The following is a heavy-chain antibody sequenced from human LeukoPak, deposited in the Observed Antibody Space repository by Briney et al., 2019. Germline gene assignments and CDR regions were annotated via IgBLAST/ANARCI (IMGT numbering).Heavy chain of an antibody. CDR2: INPNSGGT. CDR1: GYTFTGYN. V-gene: IGHV1-2*04. Sequence: ASVKVSCKASGYTFTGYNIHWVRQAPGQGLEWMGWINPNSGGTNYAQKFQGWVTMTRDTSISTAYMELSRLRSDDTAVYYCARDNCTNGVCYGGDCWGQGTLDTVSS. CDR3: ARDNCTNGVCYGGDC. D-gene: IGHD2-8*01. J-gene: IGHJ4*02.